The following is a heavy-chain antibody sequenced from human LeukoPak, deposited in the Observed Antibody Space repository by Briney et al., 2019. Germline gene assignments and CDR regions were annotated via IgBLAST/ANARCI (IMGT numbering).Heavy chain of an antibody. J-gene: IGHJ6*02. CDR3: ARGRSYPTDYYYYGMDV. V-gene: IGHV1-8*01. Sequence: ASVKVSCKASGYTFTSYDMNWVRQATGQGLEWMGWMNPNSGNTGYAQKFQGRVTMARNTSISTAYMELSSLRSEDTAVYYCARGRSYPTDYYYYGMDVWGQGTTVTVSS. D-gene: IGHD3-16*02. CDR1: GYTFTSYD. CDR2: MNPNSGNT.